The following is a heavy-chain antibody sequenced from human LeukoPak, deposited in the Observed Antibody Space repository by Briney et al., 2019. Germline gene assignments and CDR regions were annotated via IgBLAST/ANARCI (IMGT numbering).Heavy chain of an antibody. V-gene: IGHV3-73*01. CDR3: ATDWSGEVY. J-gene: IGHJ4*02. CDR2: IRSKANSYAT. Sequence: PGGSLRLSCAASGFTFSDSAVHWARQASGKGLEWVGRIRSKANSYATAYAASVKGRFTISRDDSKNTLYLQMYSLKTEDSAVYYCATDWSGEVYWGQGTLVTVSS. D-gene: IGHD3-10*01. CDR1: GFTFSDSA.